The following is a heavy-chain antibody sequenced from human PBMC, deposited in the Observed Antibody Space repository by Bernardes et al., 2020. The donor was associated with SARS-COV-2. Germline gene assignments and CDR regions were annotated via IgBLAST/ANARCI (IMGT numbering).Heavy chain of an antibody. V-gene: IGHV3-23*01. CDR2: ISASGGGT. D-gene: IGHD5-12*01. CDR3: AKEAYSGYLETYYFYYGMDV. J-gene: IGHJ6*02. CDR1: GFTFTNYA. Sequence: AGSLRLSCAASGFTFTNYAMTWVRQAPGKGLEWVSSISASGGGTYYADSVHGRFTVSRDYSTNTLYLQMDSLRAEDTAIYYCAKEAYSGYLETYYFYYGMDVWGQGTTVTVSS.